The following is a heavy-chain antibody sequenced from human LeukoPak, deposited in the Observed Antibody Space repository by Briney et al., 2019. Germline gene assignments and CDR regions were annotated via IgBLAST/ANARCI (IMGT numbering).Heavy chain of an antibody. Sequence: ASVKVSCKASGGTFSSYAISWVRQAPGQGLEWMGGIIPIFGTANYAQKFQGRVTIIADESTSTAYMELSSLRSEDTAVYYCAREEISGWRGPFDYWGQGTLVTVSS. D-gene: IGHD6-19*01. CDR1: GGTFSSYA. CDR3: AREEISGWRGPFDY. V-gene: IGHV1-69*13. CDR2: IIPIFGTA. J-gene: IGHJ4*02.